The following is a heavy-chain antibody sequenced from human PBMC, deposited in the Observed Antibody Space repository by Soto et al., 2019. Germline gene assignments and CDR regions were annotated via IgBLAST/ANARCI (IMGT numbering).Heavy chain of an antibody. CDR1: GFTFSSYS. V-gene: IGHV3-48*02. J-gene: IGHJ4*02. CDR2: ISSSSSTI. D-gene: IGHD3-3*01. CDR3: TKGEYYDFWSGYYPGQFDY. Sequence: PGGSLRLSCAASGFTFSSYSMNWVRQAPGKGLEWVSYISSSSSTIYYADSVKGRFTISRDNAKNSLYLQMNSLRDEDTAVYYCTKGEYYDFWSGYYPGQFDYWGQGTLVTVSS.